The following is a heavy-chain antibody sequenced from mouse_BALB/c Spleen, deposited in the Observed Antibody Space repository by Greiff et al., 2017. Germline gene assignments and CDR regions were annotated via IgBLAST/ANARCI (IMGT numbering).Heavy chain of an antibody. D-gene: IGHD2-1*01. CDR3: ASDYGYYVGCFDY. Sequence: VQLKQSGAELVKPGASVKLSCTASGFNIKDTYMHWVKQRPEQGLEWIGRIDPANGNTKYDPKFQGKATITADTSSNTAYLELSSLTSEDTAVYYCASDYGYYVGCFDYWGQGTTLTVSS. CDR2: IDPANGNT. V-gene: IGHV14-3*02. CDR1: GFNIKDTY. J-gene: IGHJ2*01.